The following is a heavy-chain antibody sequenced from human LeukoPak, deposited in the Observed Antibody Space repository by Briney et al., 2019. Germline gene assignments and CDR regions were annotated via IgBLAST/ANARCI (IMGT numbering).Heavy chain of an antibody. CDR2: IVPLLDAL. CDR3: ARARRITMVRGAQGNWFDP. CDR1: GGTFGSYT. Sequence: SVKVSCKASGGTFGSYTLSWVRQAPGQGLEWMGGIVPLLDALNYAPKFRDRITISADESTSTAYMELSHLKREDTAMYYCARARRITMVRGAQGNWFDPWGQGTLVTVSS. V-gene: IGHV1-69*13. J-gene: IGHJ5*02. D-gene: IGHD3-10*01.